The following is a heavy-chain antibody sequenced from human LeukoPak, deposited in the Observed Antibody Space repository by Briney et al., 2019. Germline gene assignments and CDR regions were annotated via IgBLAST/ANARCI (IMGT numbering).Heavy chain of an antibody. V-gene: IGHV1-2*02. Sequence: ASVKVSCKASGYTFTGYYMHWVRQAPGQGLEWMGWINPNSGGTNYAQRFQGRVTMTRDTSISTAYMELSRLRSDDTAVYYCAVTTVVTPLFDYWGQGTLVTVSS. CDR3: AVTTVVTPLFDY. J-gene: IGHJ4*02. CDR1: GYTFTGYY. CDR2: INPNSGGT. D-gene: IGHD4-23*01.